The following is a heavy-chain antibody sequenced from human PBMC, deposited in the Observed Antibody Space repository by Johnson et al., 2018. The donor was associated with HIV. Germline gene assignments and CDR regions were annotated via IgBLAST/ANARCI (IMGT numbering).Heavy chain of an antibody. CDR2: ISWNSGSI. V-gene: IGHV3-9*01. D-gene: IGHD1-26*01. CDR1: AFSFSNYH. Sequence: VQLVESGGGVVQPGRSLRLSCAASAFSFSNYHMHWVRQAPGKGLEWVSGISWNSGSIGYADSVKGRFTISRDNAKNSLYLQMNSLRAEDTAVYYCAKDTSHAFYSGSYWGAFDIWGQGTMVTVSS. CDR3: AKDTSHAFYSGSYWGAFDI. J-gene: IGHJ3*02.